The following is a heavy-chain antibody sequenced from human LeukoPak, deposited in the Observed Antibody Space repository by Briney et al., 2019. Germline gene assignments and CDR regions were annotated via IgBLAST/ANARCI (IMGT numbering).Heavy chain of an antibody. V-gene: IGHV4-61*02. CDR3: ARGLINYDFWSGYFYFDY. CDR1: GGSISSGSYY. J-gene: IGHJ4*02. CDR2: IYTSGST. D-gene: IGHD3-3*01. Sequence: SETLSLTCTVSGGSISSGSYYWSWIRQPAGKGLEWIGRIYTSGSTNYNPSLKSRVTISVDTSRNQFSLKLSSVTAADTAVYYCARGLINYDFWSGYFYFDYWGQGTLVTVSS.